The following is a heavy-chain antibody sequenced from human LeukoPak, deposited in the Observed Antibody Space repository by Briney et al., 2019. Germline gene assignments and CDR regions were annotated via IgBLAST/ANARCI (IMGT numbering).Heavy chain of an antibody. Sequence: PSETLTLTCTVSGASMRGSTYYWAWIRRTPGKGLEWIGSIYYSGSTHYTPSLKSRVTMSVDTSKNQFSLRVSSVTAADTAVYYCARNSSYYNTGGFDYWGQGILVTVSS. V-gene: IGHV4-39*01. D-gene: IGHD3-10*01. CDR2: IYYSGST. CDR1: GASMRGSTYY. CDR3: ARNSSYYNTGGFDY. J-gene: IGHJ4*02.